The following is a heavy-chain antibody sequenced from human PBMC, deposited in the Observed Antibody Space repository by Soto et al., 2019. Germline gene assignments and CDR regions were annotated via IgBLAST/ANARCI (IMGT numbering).Heavy chain of an antibody. J-gene: IGHJ6*02. Sequence: QVQLVESGGGVVQPGRSLRLSCAASGFTFSSYGMHWVRQAPGKGLEWVAVIWYDGSNKYYADSVKGRFTISRDNSKNTLYLQMISLRAEDTAVYYCARDIAAAGTSYYYYGMDVWGQGTTVTVSS. CDR2: IWYDGSNK. V-gene: IGHV3-33*01. D-gene: IGHD6-13*01. CDR1: GFTFSSYG. CDR3: ARDIAAAGTSYYYYGMDV.